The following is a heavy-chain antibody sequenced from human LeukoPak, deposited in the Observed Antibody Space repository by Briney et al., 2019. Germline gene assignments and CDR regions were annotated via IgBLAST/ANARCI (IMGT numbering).Heavy chain of an antibody. Sequence: SETLSLTCAVSGASISGSGYYWGWIRQPPGKGLEWIGNIYYSGSTYYNPSLTSRVTISVDTSKNQFSLKLSSVTAADTAVYYCARHKDYYYSYMDVWGKGTTVTISS. CDR3: ARHKDYYYSYMDV. CDR2: IYYSGST. J-gene: IGHJ6*03. V-gene: IGHV4-39*01. CDR1: GASISGSGYY.